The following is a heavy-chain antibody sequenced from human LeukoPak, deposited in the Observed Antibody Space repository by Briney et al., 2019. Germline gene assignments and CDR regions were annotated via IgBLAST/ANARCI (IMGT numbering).Heavy chain of an antibody. V-gene: IGHV3-33*01. CDR1: GYNFNGHG. CDR3: VRLFGDKYGRLDY. D-gene: IGHD3-3*01. Sequence: GGSLRLSCAVSGYNFNGHGMHWVRQAAGKGLEWVALIWFDGSIKHYADSVKGRFTISRDNSNNMLYLQMNSLRAEDTAVYYCVRLFGDKYGRLDYWGQGTLVTVSS. CDR2: IWFDGSIK. J-gene: IGHJ4*02.